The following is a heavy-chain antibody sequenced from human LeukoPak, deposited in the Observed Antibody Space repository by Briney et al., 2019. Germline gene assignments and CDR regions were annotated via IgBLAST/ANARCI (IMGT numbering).Heavy chain of an antibody. V-gene: IGHV1-18*01. CDR2: ISAYNGNT. CDR3: ARRQGGSGWYAFDY. CDR1: GYTFTSYG. J-gene: IGHJ4*02. Sequence: VASVKVSCKASGYTFTSYGISWVRQAPGQGLEWMGWISAYNGNTNYAQKLQGRVTMTTDTSTSTAYMELRSLRSDDTAVYYCARRQGGSGWYAFDYWGQGTLVTVSS. D-gene: IGHD6-19*01.